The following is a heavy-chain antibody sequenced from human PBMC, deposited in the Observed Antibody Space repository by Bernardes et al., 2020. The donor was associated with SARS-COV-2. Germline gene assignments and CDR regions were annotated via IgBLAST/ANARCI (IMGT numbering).Heavy chain of an antibody. CDR3: ARDRRGSYYYYYGMDV. CDR1: GGTFSSYA. V-gene: IGHV1-69*13. CDR2: IIPIFGTA. Sequence: SVKVSCKASGGTFSSYAIVWVRQAPGQGLEWMGGIIPIFGTANYAQKFQGRVTITADESTSTAYMELSSLRSEDTAVYYCARDRRGSYYYYYGMDVWGQGTTVTVSS. D-gene: IGHD1-26*01. J-gene: IGHJ6*02.